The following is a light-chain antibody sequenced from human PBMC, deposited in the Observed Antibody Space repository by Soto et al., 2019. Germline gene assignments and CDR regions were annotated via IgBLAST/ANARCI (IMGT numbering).Light chain of an antibody. CDR1: QDISNY. CDR2: HTS. Sequence: DIQMTQSPPSLSASVVYRVTITSQTSQDISNYLSWCQQKPGKAPKLLIYHTSNLETGVPSRFSGSGAGSYSTFTISSLQHEDAATYYCQQYDNLPYTFGQGTKLEI. CDR3: QQYDNLPYT. V-gene: IGKV1-33*01. J-gene: IGKJ2*01.